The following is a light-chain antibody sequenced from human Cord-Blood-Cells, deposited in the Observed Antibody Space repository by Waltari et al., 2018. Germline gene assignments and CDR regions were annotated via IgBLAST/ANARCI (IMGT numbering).Light chain of an antibody. J-gene: IGLJ2*01. CDR1: SSDVGGYNY. Sequence: QSALTQPASVSGSPGQSIPISCTGTSSDVGGYNYVSWYQQHPGKAPKLMMYDVSNRPSGVSNRFSGSKSVNTASLTISGLQAEDEADYYCSSYTSSSTLVFGGGTKLTVL. CDR3: SSYTSSSTLV. CDR2: DVS. V-gene: IGLV2-14*01.